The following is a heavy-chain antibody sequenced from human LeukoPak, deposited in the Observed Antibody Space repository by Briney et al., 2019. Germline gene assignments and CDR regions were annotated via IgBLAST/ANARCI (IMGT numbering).Heavy chain of an antibody. J-gene: IGHJ3*02. CDR2: ISWNSGNI. CDR3: AKAIPLGIQLWWAFDI. Sequence: PGGSLRLSCAASGFTFDDYAMHWVRQAPGKGLEWVSGISWNSGNIGYADSVKGRFTISRDNAKSSLYLQMNSLRAEDTALYYCAKAIPLGIQLWWAFDIWGQGTMVTVSS. CDR1: GFTFDDYA. V-gene: IGHV3-9*01. D-gene: IGHD5-18*01.